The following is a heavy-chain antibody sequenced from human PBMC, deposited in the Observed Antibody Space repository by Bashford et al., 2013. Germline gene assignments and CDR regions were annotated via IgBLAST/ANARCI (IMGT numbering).Heavy chain of an antibody. CDR1: YY. CDR2: MNANGGAT. D-gene: IGHD3-10*01. J-gene: IGHJ3*02. Sequence: YYMHWVRQAPGQGLEWMGWMNANGGATKYAQNFQGRVTITADESTSTAYMELSSLRSEDTAVYYCAYGSATGAFDIWGQGTMVTVSS. V-gene: IGHV1-2*02. CDR3: AYGSATGAFDI.